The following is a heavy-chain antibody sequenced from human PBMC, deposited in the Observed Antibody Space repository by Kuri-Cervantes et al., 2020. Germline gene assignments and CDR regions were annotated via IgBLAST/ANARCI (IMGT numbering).Heavy chain of an antibody. CDR3: ATEVGDSSSWYPGAFDY. D-gene: IGHD6-13*01. J-gene: IGHJ4*02. CDR1: GGTFSSYA. CDR2: IIPIFGTA. Sequence: SVKVSCKASGGTFSSYAISWVRQAPGQGLEWMGGIIPIFGTANYAQKFQGRVTITTDESTSTAYMELSSLTYEDTAVYYCATEVGDSSSWYPGAFDYWGQGTLVTVSS. V-gene: IGHV1-69*05.